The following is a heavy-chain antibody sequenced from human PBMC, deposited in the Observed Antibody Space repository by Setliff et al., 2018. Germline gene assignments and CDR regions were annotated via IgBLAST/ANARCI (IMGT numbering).Heavy chain of an antibody. J-gene: IGHJ3*01. D-gene: IGHD1-26*01. CDR2: IYHSGSA. CDR1: GDSISSGDYF. V-gene: IGHV4-30-4*08. Sequence: SETLSLTCTVSGDSISSGDYFWSWIRQPPGKGLEWIAYIYHSGSAYYNPSFKSRVTMSVDTSKNQFSLHLTSVKAADTAVYYCAREVGTSASSDAFDVWGQGMMVTVSS. CDR3: AREVGTSASSDAFDV.